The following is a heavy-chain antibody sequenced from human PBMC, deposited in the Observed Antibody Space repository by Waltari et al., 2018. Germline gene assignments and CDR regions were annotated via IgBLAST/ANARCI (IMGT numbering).Heavy chain of an antibody. CDR2: IYHSGST. CDR1: GYSISSGYY. D-gene: IGHD6-19*01. CDR3: ARGGWYDYFDY. J-gene: IGHJ4*02. V-gene: IGHV4-38-2*01. Sequence: QVQLQESGPGLVKPSETLSLTCAVSGYSISSGYYWGWIRQPPGKGLEWIGSIYHSGSTYYNPSLKSRVTISVDTSKNQFSLKLSSVTAADTAVYYCARGGWYDYFDYWGQGTLVTVSS.